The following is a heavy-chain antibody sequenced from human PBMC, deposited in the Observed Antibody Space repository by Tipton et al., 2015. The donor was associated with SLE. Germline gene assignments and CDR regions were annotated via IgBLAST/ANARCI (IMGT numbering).Heavy chain of an antibody. V-gene: IGHV3-48*02. D-gene: IGHD2-2*01. CDR1: GFTFSTYG. CDR2: ISDSSRTI. Sequence: SLRLSCEASGFTFSTYGMHWVRQAPGKGLEWVSYISDSSRTIYYAESVKGRFTISRDNAKNSLYLQMNSLRDDDTAVYYCARDKMRSTSSCLGYWDQGTLVDVS. CDR3: ARDKMRSTSSCLGY. J-gene: IGHJ4*02.